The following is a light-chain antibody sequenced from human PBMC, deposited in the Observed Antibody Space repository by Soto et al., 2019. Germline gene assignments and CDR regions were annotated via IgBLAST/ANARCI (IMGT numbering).Light chain of an antibody. V-gene: IGKV1-8*01. CDR1: QDIHNY. CDR3: QHYYNYPWT. J-gene: IGKJ1*01. CDR2: DAS. Sequence: AVLLTQSPSSFSASTGDRATITCRASQDIHNYLAWYQQVPGKAPKLLLYDASILQTGVPSRFSGSGSGTDFPLTLDGLQSEDFATYFCQHYYNYPWTFGQGTKVE.